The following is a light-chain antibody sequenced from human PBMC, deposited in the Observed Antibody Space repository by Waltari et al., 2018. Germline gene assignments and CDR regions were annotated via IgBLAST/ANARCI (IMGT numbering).Light chain of an antibody. CDR3: ASWDDSHYV. V-gene: IGLV1-47*01. CDR2: RKN. CDR1: NANLGSNY. Sequence: QSVLTQPPSASETPGQRVTISCSGSNANLGSNYLYWYQQLPGTAPKLPIYRKNQRPSGVPVRCSASKSGTSASLAIDGLRSEDEAIYYCASWDDSHYVFGPGTQVTVL. J-gene: IGLJ1*01.